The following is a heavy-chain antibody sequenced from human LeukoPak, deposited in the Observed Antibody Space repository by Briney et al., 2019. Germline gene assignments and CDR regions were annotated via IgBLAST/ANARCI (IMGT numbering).Heavy chain of an antibody. CDR1: GGSFSGYY. CDR3: ARGPTMVRGVIGKNWFDP. J-gene: IGHJ5*02. Sequence: SETLSLTCAVYGGSFSGYYWSWIRQPPGKGLEWIGEINHSGSTNYNPSLKSRLTISLDTSKNQFSLKLSSVTAADTAVYYCARGPTMVRGVIGKNWFDPWGQGTLVTVSS. CDR2: INHSGST. D-gene: IGHD3-10*01. V-gene: IGHV4-34*01.